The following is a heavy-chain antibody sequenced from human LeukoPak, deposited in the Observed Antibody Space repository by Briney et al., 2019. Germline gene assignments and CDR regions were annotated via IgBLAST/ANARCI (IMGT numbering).Heavy chain of an antibody. V-gene: IGHV4-34*01. CDR1: GGSFSGYY. Sequence: SETLSLTCAVYGGSFSGYYWSWIRQPPGKGLEWIGEINHSGSTNYNPSLKSRVTISVDTSKNQFSLKLSSVTAADTAVYYCARGCSSSWRRLNWFDPWGQGTLVTVSS. J-gene: IGHJ5*02. D-gene: IGHD6-13*01. CDR2: INHSGST. CDR3: ARGCSSSWRRLNWFDP.